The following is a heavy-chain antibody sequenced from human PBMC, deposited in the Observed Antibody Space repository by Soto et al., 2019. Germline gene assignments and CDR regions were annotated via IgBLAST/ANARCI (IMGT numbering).Heavy chain of an antibody. J-gene: IGHJ3*02. Sequence: QVQLVESGGGVVQPGRSLRLSCAASGFTFSSYGMHWVRQAPGKGLEWVAVIWYDGSNKYYADSVQGRFTISRDNSKNTLYLQMSSLRAEDTAVYYCARDRSLVMLDAFDIWGQGTMVTVS. CDR2: IWYDGSNK. D-gene: IGHD2-21*01. CDR1: GFTFSSYG. CDR3: ARDRSLVMLDAFDI. V-gene: IGHV3-33*01.